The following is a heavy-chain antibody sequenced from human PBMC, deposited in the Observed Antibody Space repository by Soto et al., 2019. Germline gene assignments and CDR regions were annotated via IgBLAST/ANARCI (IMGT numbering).Heavy chain of an antibody. Sequence: QLQLQESGPGLVKPSETLSLTCTVSGGSISSSSYYWGWIRQPPGKGLEWIGSIYYSGSTYYNPSLKSRVTISVDTSKNQFSLKLSSVTAADTAVYYCARHPRSMIVVALPHRGAFDIWGQGTMVTVSS. D-gene: IGHD3-22*01. CDR1: GGSISSSSYY. CDR3: ARHPRSMIVVALPHRGAFDI. J-gene: IGHJ3*02. V-gene: IGHV4-39*01. CDR2: IYYSGST.